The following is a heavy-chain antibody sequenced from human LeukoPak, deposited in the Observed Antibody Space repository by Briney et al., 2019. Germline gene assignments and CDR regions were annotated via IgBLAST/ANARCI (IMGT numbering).Heavy chain of an antibody. CDR3: AIDRGPATPATGEWFDP. J-gene: IGHJ5*02. V-gene: IGHV3-7*03. CDR1: GLTLSNYW. Sequence: GGSLRLSCTASGLTLSNYWMIWVRQAPGKGLEWVGHIKNDGSEIYYLDSLKGRFSISRDNTNNALYLQMNSLRVEDTAVYYCAIDRGPATPATGEWFDPWGQGTLVTVSS. D-gene: IGHD2-15*01. CDR2: IKNDGSEI.